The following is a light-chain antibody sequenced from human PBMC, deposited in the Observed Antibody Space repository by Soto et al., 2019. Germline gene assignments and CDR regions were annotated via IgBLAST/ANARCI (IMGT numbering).Light chain of an antibody. CDR3: LLYYGAAVV. J-gene: IGLJ2*01. CDR1: SGSIASNY. V-gene: IGLV6-57*04. CDR2: EDN. Sequence: NFMLTQPHSVSESPGKTVTISCTRSSGSIASNYVQWYQQRPGSAPTTVIYEDNQRPSGVPDRFSGSTDGSSNSASLTISGLQTEDEADYYCLLYYGAAVVFGGGTKLTVL.